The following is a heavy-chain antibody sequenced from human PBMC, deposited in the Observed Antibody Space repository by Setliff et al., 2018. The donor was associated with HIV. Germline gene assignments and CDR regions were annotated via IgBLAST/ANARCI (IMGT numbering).Heavy chain of an antibody. CDR2: IYQSGNA. Sequence: SETLSLTCAVSGHSISSGYFCGWIRQTPGKGLKWIGNIYQSGNAYYNPSLKSRVTISVDTSRNRFSLKLSSVTAADTAVYYCVTGYNSVWYSVFWGQGILVTVSS. V-gene: IGHV4-38-2*01. J-gene: IGHJ4*02. CDR3: VTGYNSVWYSVF. CDR1: GHSISSGYF. D-gene: IGHD6-13*01.